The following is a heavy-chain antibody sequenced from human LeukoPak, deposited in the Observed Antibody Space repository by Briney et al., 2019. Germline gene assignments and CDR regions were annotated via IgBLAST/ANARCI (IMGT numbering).Heavy chain of an antibody. D-gene: IGHD1-26*01. J-gene: IGHJ6*02. V-gene: IGHV4-4*07. Sequence: PSETLSLTCTVSGGSITFYYWSCIRQPAGEGLEWIGRVYSSGSTNYNPSLKSRVTVSVDTSKNQFSLKLSSVTAADTAVYYCARDSVNWEDPPYGMDVWGQGTTVTVSS. CDR3: ARDSVNWEDPPYGMDV. CDR1: GGSITFYY. CDR2: VYSSGST.